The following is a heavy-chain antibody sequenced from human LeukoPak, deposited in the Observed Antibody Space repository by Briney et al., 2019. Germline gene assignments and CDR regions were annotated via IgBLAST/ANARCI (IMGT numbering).Heavy chain of an antibody. V-gene: IGHV1-69*05. CDR3: AGRRTTVVTPNYYYYYMDV. CDR1: GGTFSSYA. CDR2: IIPIFGTA. J-gene: IGHJ6*03. Sequence: SVKVSCKASGGTFSSYAISRVRQAPGQGLEWMGGIIPIFGTANYAQKFQGRVTITTDESTSTAYMELSSLRSEDTAVYYCAGRRTTVVTPNYYYYYMDVWGKGTTVTVSS. D-gene: IGHD4-23*01.